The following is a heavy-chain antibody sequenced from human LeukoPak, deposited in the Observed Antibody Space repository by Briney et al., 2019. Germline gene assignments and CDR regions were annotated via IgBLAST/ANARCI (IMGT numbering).Heavy chain of an antibody. J-gene: IGHJ3*02. CDR1: GFTFSSYS. D-gene: IGHD4-17*01. Sequence: PGGSLRLSCAASGFTFSSYSMNWVRQAPGKGLEWVSSISSSSSYIYYADSVKGRFTISRDNAKNSLYLQMNSLRAEDTAVYYCAFTVTTNFRGVTDAFDIWGQGTMVTVSS. CDR3: AFTVTTNFRGVTDAFDI. CDR2: ISSSSSYI. V-gene: IGHV3-21*01.